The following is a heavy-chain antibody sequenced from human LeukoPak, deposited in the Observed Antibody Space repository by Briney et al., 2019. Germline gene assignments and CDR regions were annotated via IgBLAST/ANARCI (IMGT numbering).Heavy chain of an antibody. CDR2: IYHSGST. Sequence: SETLSLTCAVSGYSISSGYYWGWIRQPPGKGLEWIGSIYHSGSTYYNPSLKSRVTISVDTSKNQFSLKLSSVTAADTAVYYCARDLGSYQDYWGQGTLVTVSS. CDR3: ARDLGSYQDY. CDR1: GYSISSGYY. J-gene: IGHJ4*02. V-gene: IGHV4-38-2*02. D-gene: IGHD5-18*01.